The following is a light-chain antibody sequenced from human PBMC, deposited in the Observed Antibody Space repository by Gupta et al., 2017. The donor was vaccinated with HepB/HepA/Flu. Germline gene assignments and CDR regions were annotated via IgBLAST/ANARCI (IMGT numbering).Light chain of an antibody. CDR2: NDS. V-gene: IGLV3-21*02. Sequence: SFELTQPPSVSVAPGQTATITWGGENVGSRSVHWYQHKAGQAPVLVIYNDSDRPSGIPERFYGSNSGNTASLTIAGVEAGDEADYYCQVWASTDHPRYFFGTGTTLTVL. CDR3: QVWASTDHPRYF. J-gene: IGLJ1*01. CDR1: NVGSRS.